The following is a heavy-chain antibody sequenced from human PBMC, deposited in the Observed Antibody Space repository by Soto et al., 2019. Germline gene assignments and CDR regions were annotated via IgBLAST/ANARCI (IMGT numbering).Heavy chain of an antibody. D-gene: IGHD3-3*01. Sequence: SETLSLTCTVSGGSISSYYWSWIRQPPGKGLEWIGYIYYSGSTNYNPSLKSRVTISVDTSKNQFSLKLSSVTAADTAVYYCARVGGXRFLECFLTADYYGMDVWGQGTTVTVSS. V-gene: IGHV4-59*01. CDR2: IYYSGST. J-gene: IGHJ6*02. CDR1: GGSISSYY. CDR3: ARVGGXRFLECFLTADYYGMDV.